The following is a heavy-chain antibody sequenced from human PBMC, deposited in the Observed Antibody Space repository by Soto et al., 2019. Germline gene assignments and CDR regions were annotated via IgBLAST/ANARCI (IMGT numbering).Heavy chain of an antibody. Sequence: EVQLLESGGGLVQPGGSLRLSCAASGFTFSTSGMSWVRQAPGTGLEWVSSISGSGDYTNYADSVKGRFTISRDNSKNTLYLQINSLTAEDTAVYYCANHGGFDIWGQGTMVAVSS. V-gene: IGHV3-23*01. CDR3: ANHGGFDI. J-gene: IGHJ3*02. CDR2: ISGSGDYT. CDR1: GFTFSTSG. D-gene: IGHD4-17*01.